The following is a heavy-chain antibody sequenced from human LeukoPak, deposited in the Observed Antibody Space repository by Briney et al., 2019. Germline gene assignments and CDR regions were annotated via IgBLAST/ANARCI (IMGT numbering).Heavy chain of an antibody. J-gene: IGHJ4*02. CDR3: ARDHWDNIAALSN. CDR1: GYTFTSYG. Sequence: ASVKVSCKASGYTFTSYGISWVRQAPGQGLEWMGWISTNNGNTNYAQKLQGRVTMTTDTSTSTAYMELRSLRSDDTAVYYCARDHWDNIAALSNWGQGTLVTVSS. V-gene: IGHV1-18*01. CDR2: ISTNNGNT. D-gene: IGHD6-13*01.